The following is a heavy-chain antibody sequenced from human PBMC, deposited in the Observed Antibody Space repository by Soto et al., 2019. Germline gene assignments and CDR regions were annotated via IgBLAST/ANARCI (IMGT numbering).Heavy chain of an antibody. V-gene: IGHV6-1*01. CDR2: TYYRSKWYN. CDR1: WDSVSSNSAA. CDR3: AKAAAGLSA. Sequence: PSQTLSLTCALSWDSVSSNSAAWNWIMQSPSRGLEWLGRTYYRSKWYNDYAVSVKSRITINPDTSKNQFSLQLNSVTPEDTAVYYWAKAAAGLSAWGQGTLVTFCS. D-gene: IGHD6-13*01. J-gene: IGHJ1*01.